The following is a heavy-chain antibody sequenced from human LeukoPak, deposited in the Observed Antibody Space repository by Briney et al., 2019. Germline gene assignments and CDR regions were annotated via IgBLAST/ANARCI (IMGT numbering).Heavy chain of an antibody. J-gene: IGHJ4*02. CDR3: AGHEYSSGWPYFDY. CDR2: INHSGST. D-gene: IGHD6-19*01. Sequence: SETLSLTCAVYGGSFSGYYWSWIRQPPGKGLEWIGEINHSGSTNYNPSLKSRVTISVDTSKNQFSLKLSSVTAADTAVYYCAGHEYSSGWPYFDYWGQGTLVTVSS. V-gene: IGHV4-34*01. CDR1: GGSFSGYY.